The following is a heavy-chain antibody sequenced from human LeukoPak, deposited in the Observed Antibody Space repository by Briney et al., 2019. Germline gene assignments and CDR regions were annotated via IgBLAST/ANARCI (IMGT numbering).Heavy chain of an antibody. CDR3: ARDLFYSVSGTYYNVGRVFNY. CDR1: GFTFTGSY. V-gene: IGHV1-2*02. D-gene: IGHD3-10*01. CDR2: INPNSGGT. J-gene: IGHJ4*02. Sequence: ASVKVSCKASGFTFTGSYMHWVRQAPGQGLEWMGWINPNSGGTNYAQKFQGRVTMTRDTSITTAYMELTSLRSDDTAVYYCARDLFYSVSGTYYNVGRVFNYWGQGTLVTVSS.